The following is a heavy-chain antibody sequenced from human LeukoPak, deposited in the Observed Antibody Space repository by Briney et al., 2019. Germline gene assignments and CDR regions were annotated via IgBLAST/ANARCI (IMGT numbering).Heavy chain of an antibody. V-gene: IGHV3-21*01. D-gene: IGHD3-16*01. CDR1: GFTFSSYS. CDR2: ISSSSYI. CDR3: ARGGPWGGRDAFDI. J-gene: IGHJ3*02. Sequence: PGGSLRLSCAASGFTFSSYSMNWIRQAPGKGLGWVSSISSSSYIYYADSVKGRFTISRDNAKNSLYLQMNSLRAEDTAVYYCARGGPWGGRDAFDIWGQGTMVTVSS.